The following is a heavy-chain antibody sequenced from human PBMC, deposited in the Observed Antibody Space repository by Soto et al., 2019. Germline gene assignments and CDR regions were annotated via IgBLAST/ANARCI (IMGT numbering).Heavy chain of an antibody. CDR3: AREQGLRPGGGGTEPLDI. Sequence: QVQLVQSGAEVKKPGASVKISCEASGYSFTSQYVHWVRQAPGQGLEWMGIINPNGGSTTYAQKCQGKGTLTREPSTSTVYMELGSLTLEDTGVYYWAREQGLRPGGGGTEPLDIWGQGTMVTVAS. CDR1: GYSFTSQY. D-gene: IGHD5-12*01. V-gene: IGHV1-46*01. J-gene: IGHJ3*02. CDR2: INPNGGST.